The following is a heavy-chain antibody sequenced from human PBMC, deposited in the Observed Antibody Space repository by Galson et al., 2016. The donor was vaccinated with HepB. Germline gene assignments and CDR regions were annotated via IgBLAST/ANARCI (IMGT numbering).Heavy chain of an antibody. CDR2: ISPDGSST. D-gene: IGHD4-17*01. V-gene: IGHV3-30-3*01. J-gene: IGHJ4*02. Sequence: SLRLSCAASGFTFSIYTMHWVRQAPGKGLEWVAVISPDGSSTYYADSVKGRFTISRDNSKNTLYLQMNGLTTEDTAVFYCARDPNFGDYEGAFDYWGQGTLVTVSS. CDR3: ARDPNFGDYEGAFDY. CDR1: GFTFSIYT.